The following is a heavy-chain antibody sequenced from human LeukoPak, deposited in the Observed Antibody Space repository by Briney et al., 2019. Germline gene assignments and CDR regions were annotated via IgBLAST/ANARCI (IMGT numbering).Heavy chain of an antibody. V-gene: IGHV4-39*01. J-gene: IGHJ4*02. CDR2: VYYSGST. D-gene: IGHD3-10*01. CDR3: ANGGGEWYYYGSGTPEWVY. Sequence: PSETLSLTCTVSGGSVNSTSYYWGWIRQAPGKGLDWIGSVYYSGSTYYNLSLKSRVTISVDRSRNQFSLKLTSVTAADTAVYYCANGGGEWYYYGSGTPEWVYWGQGTLVTVSS. CDR1: GGSVNSTSYY.